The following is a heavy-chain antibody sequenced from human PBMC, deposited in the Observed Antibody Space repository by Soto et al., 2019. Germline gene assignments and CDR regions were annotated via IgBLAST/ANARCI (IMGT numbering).Heavy chain of an antibody. CDR2: ISSTTNYL. V-gene: IGHV3-21*06. Sequence: PGGSLRLSCAASGFTFTRYSMNWVRQGPGKGLEWVSSISSTTNYLYYGDSMKGRFTISRDNAKNSLYLEMNSLRAEDTAVYYCARESEDLTSNFDYWGQGTQVTVSS. CDR3: ARESEDLTSNFDY. J-gene: IGHJ4*02. CDR1: GFTFTRYS.